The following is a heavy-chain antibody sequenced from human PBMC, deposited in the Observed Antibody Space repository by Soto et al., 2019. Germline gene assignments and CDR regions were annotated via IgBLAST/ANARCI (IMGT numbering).Heavy chain of an antibody. CDR1: GFTFSSYA. CDR2: ISAAGGNT. J-gene: IGHJ4*02. Sequence: EVQLLESGGGLVQPGGSLRLSCAASGFTFSSYAMTWVRQAPGKGLEWVSAISAAGGNTYYADSVKGRFTISRDNSKNHALPEKNHPEGQEPAVYYWGKIKPGPGKGRPPYRGQGNPGTVPS. D-gene: IGHD3-10*01. V-gene: IGHV3-23*01. CDR3: GKIKPGPGKGRPPY.